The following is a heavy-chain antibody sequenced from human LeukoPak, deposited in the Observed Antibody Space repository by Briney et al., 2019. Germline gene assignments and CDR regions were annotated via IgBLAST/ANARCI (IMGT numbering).Heavy chain of an antibody. D-gene: IGHD2-21*01. CDR2: FYYSSIT. Sequence: SETCPSPAISGGSVSGTSSYWGWIRQPPGKGLEGIVSFYYSSITYYNPSLRSRVAVSASTSKNQFSLKLTSLTAADTALYYCASGLNDDAFDIWGRGTLVIVSP. CDR1: GSVSGTSSY. V-gene: IGHV4-39*01. CDR3: ASGLNDDAFDI. J-gene: IGHJ3*02.